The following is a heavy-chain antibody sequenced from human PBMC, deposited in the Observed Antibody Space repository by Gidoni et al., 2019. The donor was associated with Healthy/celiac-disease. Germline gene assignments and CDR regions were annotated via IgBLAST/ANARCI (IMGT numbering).Heavy chain of an antibody. V-gene: IGHV3-23*01. CDR1: GFTFSSYA. J-gene: IGHJ6*02. Sequence: EVQLLESGGGLVQPGGSLRLSCAASGFTFSSYAMSWVRQAPGKGLEWVSGSSGSGGSTYYADSVKGRFTISRDNSKNTLYLQMNSLRAEDTAIYYCAKPRSSYYYYGMDVWGQGTTVTVSS. CDR3: AKPRSSYYYYGMDV. CDR2: SSGSGGST.